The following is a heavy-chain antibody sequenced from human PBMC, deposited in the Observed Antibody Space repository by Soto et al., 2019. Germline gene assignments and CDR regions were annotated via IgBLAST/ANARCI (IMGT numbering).Heavy chain of an antibody. CDR2: IYPGDSDT. CDR1: GYSFTTNW. V-gene: IGHV5-51*01. CDR3: ARHSGVAEDGTD. Sequence: EVQLVQSGAEVKKPGESLKISCKGSGYSFTTNWIGWVRQMPGKGLEWMGVIYPGDSDTRYSPSFQGQVAISADKSINTSYLQWSSLKASDTAMYYCARHSGVAEDGTDWGQGTLVTVSS. D-gene: IGHD6-13*01. J-gene: IGHJ1*01.